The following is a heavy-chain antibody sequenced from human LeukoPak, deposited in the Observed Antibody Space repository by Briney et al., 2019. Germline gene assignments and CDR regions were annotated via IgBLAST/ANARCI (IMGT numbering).Heavy chain of an antibody. CDR1: GYTFTSYY. V-gene: IGHV1-46*01. CDR2: INPSGGST. CDR3: ARDWAAVVVVVAATPDYYYGMDV. J-gene: IGHJ6*02. D-gene: IGHD2-15*01. Sequence: ASVKVSFKASGYTFTSYYMHWVRQAPGQGLEWIGIINPSGGSTSYAQKFQGRVTMTRDTSTSTVYMELSSLRSEDTAVYYCARDWAAVVVVVAATPDYYYGMDVWGQGTTVTVSS.